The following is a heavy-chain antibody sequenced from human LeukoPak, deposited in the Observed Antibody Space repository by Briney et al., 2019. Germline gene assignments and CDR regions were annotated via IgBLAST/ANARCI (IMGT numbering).Heavy chain of an antibody. V-gene: IGHV1-69*05. J-gene: IGHJ4*02. CDR3: ATRGYYDSRFYSPFDY. CDR2: TIPIFGTT. D-gene: IGHD3-22*01. Sequence: SVKVTCKASGGSLNRYAISWVRQAPGQGLEWMGGTIPIFGTTNYAQKFQGRVTITTDESTSTAYMELSSLRSEDTAVYYCATRGYYDSRFYSPFDYWGQGTLVTVSS. CDR1: GGSLNRYA.